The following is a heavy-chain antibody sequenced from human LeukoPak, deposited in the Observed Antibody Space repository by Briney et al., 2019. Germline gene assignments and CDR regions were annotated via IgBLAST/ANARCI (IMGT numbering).Heavy chain of an antibody. V-gene: IGHV4-38-2*02. D-gene: IGHD5-18*01. Sequence: SETLSLTCTVSGYSISSGYYWGWIRQPPGKGLEWIGSIYHSGSTYYNPSLKSRVTISVDTSKNQFSLKLSSVTAADMAVYYCARLGSYVYWYFDLWGRGTLVTVSS. J-gene: IGHJ2*01. CDR1: GYSISSGYY. CDR2: IYHSGST. CDR3: ARLGSYVYWYFDL.